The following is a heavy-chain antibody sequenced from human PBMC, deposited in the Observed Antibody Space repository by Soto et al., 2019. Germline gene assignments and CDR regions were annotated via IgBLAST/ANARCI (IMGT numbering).Heavy chain of an antibody. CDR1: GGSISSYY. Sequence: SETLSLTCTVSGGSISSYYWSWIRQPPGKGLEWIGYIYYSGSTNYNPSLKSRVTISVDTSKNQFSLKLSSVTAADTAVYYCARDSGSGRSTFDYWGQGTLVTVSS. D-gene: IGHD3-10*01. CDR3: ARDSGSGRSTFDY. CDR2: IYYSGST. V-gene: IGHV4-59*01. J-gene: IGHJ4*02.